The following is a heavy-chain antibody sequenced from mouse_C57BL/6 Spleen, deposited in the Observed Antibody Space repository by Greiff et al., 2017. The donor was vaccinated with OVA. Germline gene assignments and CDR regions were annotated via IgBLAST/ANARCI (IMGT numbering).Heavy chain of an antibody. CDR1: GFTFSDYY. CDR2: INYDGSST. Sequence: EVNVVESEGGLVQPGSSMKLSCTASGFTFSDYYMAWVRQVPEKGLEWVANINYDGSSTYYLDSLKSRFIISRDNAKNILYLQMSSLKSEDTATYYCARATVVAPFDYWGQGTTLTVSS. CDR3: ARATVVAPFDY. V-gene: IGHV5-16*01. J-gene: IGHJ2*01. D-gene: IGHD1-1*01.